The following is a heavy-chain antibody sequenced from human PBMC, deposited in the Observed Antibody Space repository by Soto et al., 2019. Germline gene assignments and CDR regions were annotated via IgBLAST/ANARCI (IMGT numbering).Heavy chain of an antibody. CDR2: IAVGSGNT. V-gene: IGHV1-58*02. CDR1: GFTFTSSA. CDR3: AADQRTVLTGYPYGMDV. D-gene: IGHD3-9*01. Sequence: SVKVSCKASGFTFTSSAMQWVRQARGQRLEWIGWIAVGSGNTNYAQKFQERVTLTRDMSTSTAYMELSSLRSEDTAVYYCAADQRTVLTGYPYGMDVWGQGTTVTVSS. J-gene: IGHJ6*02.